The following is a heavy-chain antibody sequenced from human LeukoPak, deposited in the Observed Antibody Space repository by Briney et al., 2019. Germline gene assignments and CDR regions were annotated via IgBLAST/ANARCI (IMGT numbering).Heavy chain of an antibody. CDR2: IYYTGKI. D-gene: IGHD4-17*01. J-gene: IGHJ4*02. V-gene: IGHV4-59*08. Sequence: SETLSLTCAVSGGSINSHYWGWIRQPPGKGLQWIGDIYYTGKINYNPSLKSRVSISVDPAKNHFSLKVTSVTAADTAVYYCASGTFDDYGDYDRGDYFDHWGQGTLVTVSS. CDR1: GGSINSHY. CDR3: ASGTFDDYGDYDRGDYFDH.